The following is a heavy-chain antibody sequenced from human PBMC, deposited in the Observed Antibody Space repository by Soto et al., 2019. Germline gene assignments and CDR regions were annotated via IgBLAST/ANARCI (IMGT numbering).Heavy chain of an antibody. D-gene: IGHD3-10*01. CDR3: ARGNMVRGVPVDRAINFDP. J-gene: IGHJ5*02. Sequence: PSETLSLTCAVYGGSFSGYYWSWIRQPPGKGLEWIGEINHSGSTNYNPSLKSRVTISVDTSKNQFSLKLSSVTAADTAVYYCARGNMVRGVPVDRAINFDPWGQGTLVTVSS. CDR2: INHSGST. CDR1: GGSFSGYY. V-gene: IGHV4-34*01.